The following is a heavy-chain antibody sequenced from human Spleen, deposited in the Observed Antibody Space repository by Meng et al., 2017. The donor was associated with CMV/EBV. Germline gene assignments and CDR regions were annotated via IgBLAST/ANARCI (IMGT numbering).Heavy chain of an antibody. Sequence: SGYRCIRYWIGWVRQVPGKGLEWMGIIYPDDSDARYSPSFQGQVTISVDKSITTAYLQWSSLKASDTAIYYCARHRAFTGSWGWFDPWGQGTLVTVSS. D-gene: IGHD3-10*01. CDR3: ARHRAFTGSWGWFDP. CDR1: GYRCIRYW. J-gene: IGHJ5*02. CDR2: IYPDDSDA. V-gene: IGHV5-51*01.